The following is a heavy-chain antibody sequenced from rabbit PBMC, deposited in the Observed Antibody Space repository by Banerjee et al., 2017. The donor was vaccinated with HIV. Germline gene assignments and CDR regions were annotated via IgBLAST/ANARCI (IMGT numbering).Heavy chain of an antibody. V-gene: IGHV1S45*01. Sequence: QQQLEESGGGLVKPEGSLTLTCKASGFDFSSNAMCWVRQAPGKGLEWIACIYAGSSGSTWYASWAKGRFTISKTSSTTVTLQMTSLTAADTATYFCAREYYGGYVGAGYALWGQGTLVTVS. J-gene: IGHJ3*01. D-gene: IGHD6-1*01. CDR2: IYAGSSGST. CDR1: GFDFSSNA. CDR3: AREYYGGYVGAGYAL.